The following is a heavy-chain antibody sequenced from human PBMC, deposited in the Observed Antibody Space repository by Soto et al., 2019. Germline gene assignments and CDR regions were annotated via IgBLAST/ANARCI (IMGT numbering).Heavy chain of an antibody. J-gene: IGHJ4*02. CDR1: GFTFSNYE. CDR3: ARDPNAGLADY. V-gene: IGHV3-48*03. CDR2: ITTSGGTI. D-gene: IGHD6-13*01. Sequence: EVQLVEAGGGVVQPGGSLRLSCEASGFTFSNYEMNWVRQAPGKGLEWISYITTSGGTIYYADSVKGRFTISRDNAKSSLYLQMNSLRAEDTAVYYCARDPNAGLADYWGQGTLVTVSS.